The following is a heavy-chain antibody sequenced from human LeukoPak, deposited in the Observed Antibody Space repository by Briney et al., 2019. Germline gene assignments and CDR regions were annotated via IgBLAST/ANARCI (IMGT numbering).Heavy chain of an antibody. CDR2: TKEDGSEK. D-gene: IGHD1-26*01. CDR1: GFTFSWHA. Sequence: GGSLRLSCAASGFTFSWHAMSWVRQAPGKGLEWVANTKEDGSEKYYVDSVTGRFTISRDNAKNSLYLQMNSLRAEDTAVYYCVRDDSRYGGSPGYWGQGTLVIV. V-gene: IGHV3-7*01. J-gene: IGHJ4*02. CDR3: VRDDSRYGGSPGY.